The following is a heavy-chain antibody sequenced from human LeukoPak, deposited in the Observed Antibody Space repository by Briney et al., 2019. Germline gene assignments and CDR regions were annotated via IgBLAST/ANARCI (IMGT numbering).Heavy chain of an antibody. D-gene: IGHD6-6*01. CDR1: GGSISSSSYY. V-gene: IGHV4-39*01. CDR2: IYYSGST. J-gene: IGHJ1*01. Sequence: PSETLSLTCTVSGGSISSSSYYWGWIRQPPGKGLEWIGSIYYSGSTYYNPSLKSRVTISVDTSKNQFSLKLSSVTAADTAVYYCARADYSSSNFQHWGQGTLVIVSS. CDR3: ARADYSSSNFQH.